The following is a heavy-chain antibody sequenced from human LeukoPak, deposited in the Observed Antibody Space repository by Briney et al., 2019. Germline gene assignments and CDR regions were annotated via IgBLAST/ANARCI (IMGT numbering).Heavy chain of an antibody. D-gene: IGHD5-12*01. J-gene: IGHJ6*02. CDR2: MYYSGNT. Sequence: SQTLSLTCSVPGGSIRSDDSYWTWIRQSPGKGLEWIGYMYYSGNTYYNPSLKNRVTISEDRSKSQISLRLASLTAADTAVYYCARDRWMKAGNIWLHYGMDVWGQGITVTVSS. CDR1: GGSIRSDDSY. V-gene: IGHV4-30-4*01. CDR3: ARDRWMKAGNIWLHYGMDV.